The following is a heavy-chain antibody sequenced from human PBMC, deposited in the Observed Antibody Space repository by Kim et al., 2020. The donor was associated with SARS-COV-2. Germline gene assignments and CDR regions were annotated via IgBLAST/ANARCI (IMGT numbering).Heavy chain of an antibody. D-gene: IGHD3-22*01. J-gene: IGHJ4*02. Sequence: SVKVSCKASGGTFSSYAISWVRQAPGQGLEWMGRIIPILGIANYAQKFQGRVTITADKSTSTAYMELSSLRSEDTAVYYCARGPYYYDSSGRTLDYWGQGTLVTVSS. V-gene: IGHV1-69*04. CDR2: IIPILGIA. CDR3: ARGPYYYDSSGRTLDY. CDR1: GGTFSSYA.